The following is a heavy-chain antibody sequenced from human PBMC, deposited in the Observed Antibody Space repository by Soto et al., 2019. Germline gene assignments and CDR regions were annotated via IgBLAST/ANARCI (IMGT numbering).Heavy chain of an antibody. CDR1: GFIFSNYG. CDR3: VRETLGYFDY. D-gene: IGHD3-16*01. J-gene: IGHJ4*02. Sequence: QVQLVESGGGVVQPGRSLRLSCAASGFIFSNYGMHWVRQAPGKGLEWVAVIWYDGSNKNYADSVKGRFTISRDNSKNTRYLQMNSLRAEDTAVYYCVRETLGYFDYWGQGTLVTVSS. CDR2: IWYDGSNK. V-gene: IGHV3-33*01.